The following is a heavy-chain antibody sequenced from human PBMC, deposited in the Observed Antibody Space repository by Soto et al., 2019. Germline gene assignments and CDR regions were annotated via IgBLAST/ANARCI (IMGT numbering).Heavy chain of an antibody. Sequence: PGGSLRLSCAASGFTFSSYSMNWVSQAPGKGLEWVSYISSSSSTIYYADSVKGRFTISRDNAKNSLYLQMNSLRDEDTAVYYCAREYTFPHVDTAMVTFYYYYGMDVWGQGTTVTVSS. D-gene: IGHD5-18*01. CDR1: GFTFSSYS. J-gene: IGHJ6*02. V-gene: IGHV3-48*02. CDR2: ISSSSSTI. CDR3: AREYTFPHVDTAMVTFYYYYGMDV.